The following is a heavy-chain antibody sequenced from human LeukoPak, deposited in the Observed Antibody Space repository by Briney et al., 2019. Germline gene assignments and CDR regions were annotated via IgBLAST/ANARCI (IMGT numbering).Heavy chain of an antibody. CDR2: IWYDGSNK. Sequence: GRSLRLSYAVSGFTFSSYGMLWVRQAPGKGLEWVAVIWYDGSNKYYADSVRGRFTISRDNSKNTLYLLMNSLRAEDSAVYYCARNRTRDCSGGSCYRYYFEYSGQGTLVSVSS. CDR1: GFTFSSYG. J-gene: IGHJ4*02. CDR3: ARNRTRDCSGGSCYRYYFEY. V-gene: IGHV3-33*01. D-gene: IGHD2-15*01.